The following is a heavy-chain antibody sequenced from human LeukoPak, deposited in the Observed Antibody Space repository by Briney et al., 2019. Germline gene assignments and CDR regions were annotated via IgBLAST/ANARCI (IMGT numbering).Heavy chain of an antibody. CDR2: IYYTGNT. J-gene: IGHJ5*02. V-gene: IGHV4-39*01. Sequence: SETLSLTCTVSGVSISSSNSYWGWIRQPPGKGLEWIGSIYYTGNTYYNASLKSQVSISIDTSKNQFSLKLSSVTAADTAVYYCARRDEGYYYDSSDQNWFDPWGQGTLVTVSS. CDR1: GVSISSSNSY. CDR3: ARRDEGYYYDSSDQNWFDP. D-gene: IGHD3-22*01.